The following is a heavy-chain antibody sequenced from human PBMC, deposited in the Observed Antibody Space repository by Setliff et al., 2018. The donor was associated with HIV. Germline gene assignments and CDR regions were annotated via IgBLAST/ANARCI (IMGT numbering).Heavy chain of an antibody. V-gene: IGHV3-49*03. CDR2: VRRKFYGGTT. CDR1: GFTFGDYA. Sequence: GESLKISCTASGFTFGDYAISWFRQAPGKGPEWVGLVRRKFYGGTTEYAASMKGRFTISRDDSKNIAYLQLNSLKSEDTAVYYCTRVGEYTNSSLDYWGQGTLVTVSS. CDR3: TRVGEYTNSSLDY. J-gene: IGHJ4*02. D-gene: IGHD6-6*01.